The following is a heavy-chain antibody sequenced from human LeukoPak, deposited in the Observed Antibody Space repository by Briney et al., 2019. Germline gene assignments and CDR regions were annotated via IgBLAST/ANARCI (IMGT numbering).Heavy chain of an antibody. V-gene: IGHV4-4*07. J-gene: IGHJ2*01. Sequence: SETLSLTCTVSGGSISSYYWSWIRQPAGKGLEWIGSIYYSGSTYCNPSLKSRVTISVDTSKTQFSLKLSSVTAADTAVYYCMRPGQNWYFDLWGRGTLVTVSS. CDR1: GGSISSYY. CDR2: IYYSGST. CDR3: MRPGQNWYFDL.